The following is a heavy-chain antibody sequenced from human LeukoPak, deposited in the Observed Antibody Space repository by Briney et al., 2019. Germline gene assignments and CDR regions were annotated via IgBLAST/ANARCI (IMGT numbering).Heavy chain of an antibody. CDR3: ARGAQVGATDAFDI. D-gene: IGHD1-26*01. CDR1: RFTFSSHG. CDR2: IWYDGSNK. V-gene: IGHV3-33*01. Sequence: PGGSLRPSCAASRFTFSSHGMHWVRQAPGKGLEWVAAIWYDGSNKYYADSVRGRFTISRDNSKNTLYLQMNSLRAEDTAVYYCARGAQVGATDAFDIWGQGTLVTVSS. J-gene: IGHJ3*02.